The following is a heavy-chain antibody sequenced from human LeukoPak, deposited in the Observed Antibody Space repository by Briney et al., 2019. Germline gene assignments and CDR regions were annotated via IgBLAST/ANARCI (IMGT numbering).Heavy chain of an antibody. Sequence: GESLKIPCKGSGYSFTSYWIAWVRQLPGKGLEWMGIFFPGDSDTRYSPSFQGQVTSSADKSISTAYLQWSSLKASDTAMYYCARLFDILTGYSTLDYWGQGTLVTVSS. D-gene: IGHD3-9*01. CDR3: ARLFDILTGYSTLDY. CDR2: FFPGDSDT. CDR1: GYSFTSYW. J-gene: IGHJ4*02. V-gene: IGHV5-51*01.